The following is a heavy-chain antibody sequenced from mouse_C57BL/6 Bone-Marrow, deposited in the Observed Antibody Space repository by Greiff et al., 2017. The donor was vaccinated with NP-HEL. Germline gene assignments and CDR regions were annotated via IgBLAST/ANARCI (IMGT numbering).Heavy chain of an antibody. CDR1: GFNIKDDY. Sequence: VQLQQSGAELVRPGASVKLSCTASGFNIKDDYMHWVKQRPEQGLEWIGWIDPENGDTEYASKFQGKATITADTSSNTAYLQLSSLTSEDTAVYYCTRDLLGDYWGQGTTLTVSS. V-gene: IGHV14-4*01. D-gene: IGHD2-1*01. CDR3: TRDLLGDY. J-gene: IGHJ2*01. CDR2: IDPENGDT.